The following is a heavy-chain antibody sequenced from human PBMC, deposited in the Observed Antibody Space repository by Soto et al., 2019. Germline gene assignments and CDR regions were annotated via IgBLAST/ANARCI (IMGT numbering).Heavy chain of an antibody. J-gene: IGHJ6*02. CDR1: GYSFTSYW. Sequence: ESLKISCKGSGYSFTSYWIGWVRQMPGKGLEWMGIIYPGDSDTRYSPSFQGQVTISADKSISTAYLQMNSLRAEDTAVYYCAKDGPYSSGWYDYYYGMDVWGQGTTVTVSS. CDR2: IYPGDSDT. D-gene: IGHD6-19*01. V-gene: IGHV5-51*01. CDR3: AKDGPYSSGWYDYYYGMDV.